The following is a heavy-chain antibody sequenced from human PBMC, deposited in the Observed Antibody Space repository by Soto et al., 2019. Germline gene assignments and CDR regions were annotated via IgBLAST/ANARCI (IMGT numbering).Heavy chain of an antibody. CDR3: ARCLYYYDSSASFDY. CDR2: IWYDGSNK. Sequence: GGSLRLSCAASGFTFSSYGMHWVRQAPGKGLEWVAVIWYDGSNKYYADSVKGRFTISRDNSKNTLYLQMNSLRAEDTAVYYCARCLYYYDSSASFDYWGQGTLVTVSS. J-gene: IGHJ4*02. V-gene: IGHV3-33*01. CDR1: GFTFSSYG. D-gene: IGHD3-22*01.